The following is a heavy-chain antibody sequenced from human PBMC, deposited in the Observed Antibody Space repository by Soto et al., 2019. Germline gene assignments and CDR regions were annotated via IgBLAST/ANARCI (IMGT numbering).Heavy chain of an antibody. D-gene: IGHD1-1*01. CDR1: GFTFTSSA. V-gene: IGHV1-58*01. CDR2: IVVGSGNT. Sequence: QMQLVQSGPEVKKPGTSVNVSCKASGFTFTSSAVQWVRQARGQRLEGVGWIVVGSGNTNYAQKFQERVPITRDMSTRSAYVELSSLRSEDTAVYYCAADEQERRSLDYWGQGTLVTVSS. J-gene: IGHJ4*02. CDR3: AADEQERRSLDY.